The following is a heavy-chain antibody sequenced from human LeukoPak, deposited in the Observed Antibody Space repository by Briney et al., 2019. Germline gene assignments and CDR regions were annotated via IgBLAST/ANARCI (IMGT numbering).Heavy chain of an antibody. CDR3: ARAPSPYYYDSSGPRGAFGI. J-gene: IGHJ3*02. V-gene: IGHV1-2*02. Sequence: GASVKVSCKASGYTFTGYYMHWVRQAPGQGLEWMGWINPNSGGTNYAQKFQGRVTMTRDTSISTAYMELSRLRSDDTAVYYCARAPSPYYYDSSGPRGAFGIWGQGTMVTVSS. D-gene: IGHD3-22*01. CDR2: INPNSGGT. CDR1: GYTFTGYY.